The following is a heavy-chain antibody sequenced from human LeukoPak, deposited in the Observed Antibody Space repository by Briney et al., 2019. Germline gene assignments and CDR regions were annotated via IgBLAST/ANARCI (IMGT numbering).Heavy chain of an antibody. CDR1: GFNFRRYN. D-gene: IGHD3-3*01. J-gene: IGHJ4*02. V-gene: IGHV3-7*01. CDR2: FAWDESAI. Sequence: GGSLRLSCIPSGFNFRRYNMAWVRQAPGKGLEWLATFAWDESAIEYADSVRGRFTISRDNAKNSVHPQMTGLRAEDTAVYFCVTEFWYRFDYWGQGLLVTVSS. CDR3: VTEFWYRFDY.